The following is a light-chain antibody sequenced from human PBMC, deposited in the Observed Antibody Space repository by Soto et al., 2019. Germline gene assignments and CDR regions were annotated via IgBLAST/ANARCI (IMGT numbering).Light chain of an antibody. CDR1: QSVSSY. Sequence: EIVLTQSPATLSLSPGERATLSCRASQSVSSYLAWYQQNPGQAPRLLIYDASNRATGIPARFSGSGSGTAFTLTISSLEPEDFAVDDCQQRSNWLVTFGPGNKVDIK. V-gene: IGKV3-11*01. CDR2: DAS. J-gene: IGKJ3*01. CDR3: QQRSNWLVT.